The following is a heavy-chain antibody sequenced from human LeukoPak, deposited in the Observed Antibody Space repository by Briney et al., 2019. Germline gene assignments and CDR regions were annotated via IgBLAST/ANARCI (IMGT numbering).Heavy chain of an antibody. Sequence: PGGSLRLSCAASGFTFSSYWMSWVRPAPGKGLEWVANIKQDGSEKYYVGSVKGRFTISRDNAKNLLYLQMNSLRAEDTAVYYCARDLTGIDYWGQGTLVTVSS. V-gene: IGHV3-7*01. CDR2: IKQDGSEK. D-gene: IGHD2-8*02. J-gene: IGHJ4*02. CDR1: GFTFSSYW. CDR3: ARDLTGIDY.